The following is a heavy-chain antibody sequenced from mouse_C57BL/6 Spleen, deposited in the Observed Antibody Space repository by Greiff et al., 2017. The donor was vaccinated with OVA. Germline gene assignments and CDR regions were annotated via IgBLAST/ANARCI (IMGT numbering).Heavy chain of an antibody. V-gene: IGHV7-3*01. J-gene: IGHJ4*01. CDR1: GFTFTDYY. Sequence: EVQVVESGGGLVQPGGSLSLSCAASGFTFTDYYMSWVRQPPGKALEWLGFIRNKANGYTTEYSASVKGRFTISRDNSQSILYLQMNALRAEDSATYYCARYEGDYAMDYWGQGTSVTVSS. CDR2: IRNKANGYTT. CDR3: ARYEGDYAMDY.